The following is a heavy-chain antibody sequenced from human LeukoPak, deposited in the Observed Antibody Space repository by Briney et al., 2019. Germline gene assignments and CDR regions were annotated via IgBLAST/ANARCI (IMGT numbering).Heavy chain of an antibody. D-gene: IGHD5-12*01. Sequence: ETSQTLSLTCTVSGGSISSGSYYWSWIRQPAGKGLEWIGRIYTSGSTNYNPSLKSRVTMSVDTSKNQFSLKLSSVTAADTAVYYCARDEGGYSGYDFGYWGQGTLVTASS. CDR2: IYTSGST. CDR1: GGSISSGSYY. V-gene: IGHV4-61*02. J-gene: IGHJ4*02. CDR3: ARDEGGYSGYDFGY.